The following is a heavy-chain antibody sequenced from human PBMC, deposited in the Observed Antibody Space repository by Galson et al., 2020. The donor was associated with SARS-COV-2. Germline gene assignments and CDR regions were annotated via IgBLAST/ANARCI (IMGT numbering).Heavy chain of an antibody. D-gene: IGHD4-17*01. V-gene: IGHV4-59*12. CDR1: DVSLTSYY. J-gene: IGHJ6*02. CDR2: ISYSGST. Sequence: ETSETLSLTCSVSDVSLTSYYWSWIRQPPGKGLEWIGYISYSGSTNYNPSLRSRVTILVGMSRNQFSLKLSSVTAADTAIYYCARDPAPLYGDNYYYGMDVWGRGTTVTVSS. CDR3: ARDPAPLYGDNYYYGMDV.